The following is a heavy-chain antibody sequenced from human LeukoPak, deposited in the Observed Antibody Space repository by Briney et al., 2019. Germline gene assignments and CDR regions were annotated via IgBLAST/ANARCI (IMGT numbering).Heavy chain of an antibody. CDR2: INTNTGNP. V-gene: IGHV7-4-1*02. CDR1: GYTFTSYG. Sequence: ASVKVSCKASGYTFTSYGISWVRQAPGQGLEWMGWINTNTGNPTYAQGFTGRFVFSLDTSVSTAYLQISSLKAEDTAVYYCARDTVVVAATWFDPWGQGTLVTVSS. D-gene: IGHD2-15*01. CDR3: ARDTVVVAATWFDP. J-gene: IGHJ5*02.